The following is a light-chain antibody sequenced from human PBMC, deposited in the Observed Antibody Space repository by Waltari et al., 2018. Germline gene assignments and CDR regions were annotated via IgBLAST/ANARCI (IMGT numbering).Light chain of an antibody. Sequence: QSGLTQPASVSGSPGQSITIPCTGTRSDIGSYNFVSWYQQPPGKAPKLVIFDVSRWPSGVSHRFSGSKSGNTASLTISGLQAEDEAAYYCASYTSANTVLFGGGTKVTVL. J-gene: IGLJ2*01. CDR1: RSDIGSYNF. V-gene: IGLV2-14*03. CDR2: DVS. CDR3: ASYTSANTVL.